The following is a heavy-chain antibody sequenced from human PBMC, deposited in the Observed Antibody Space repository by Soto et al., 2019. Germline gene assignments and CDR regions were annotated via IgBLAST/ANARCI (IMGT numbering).Heavy chain of an antibody. D-gene: IGHD4-17*01. Sequence: EVLLVESGGGLVRPGGSLRLSCAASGFTFSSFEMIWVRQAPGKGLEWISYISDSGRTMYYADSVKGRFTISRDNAKNSLYLQMNSLRVEDTALDYCARSTVTSDWGQGTLVTVSS. J-gene: IGHJ4*02. V-gene: IGHV3-48*03. CDR1: GFTFSSFE. CDR3: ARSTVTSD. CDR2: ISDSGRTM.